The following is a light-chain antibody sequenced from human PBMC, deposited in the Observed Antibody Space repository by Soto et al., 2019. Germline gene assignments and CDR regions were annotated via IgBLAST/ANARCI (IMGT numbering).Light chain of an antibody. Sequence: DLQLTQSPSSVSASVGDRVTITCRASQDISTWLAWYQQKPGKAPKLLIYAAASLRSGVPSRFSGSRSGTDFTLTISSLQPEDFATYYCQQASSFPRTFGGGTKVEIK. V-gene: IGKV1-12*01. CDR3: QQASSFPRT. CDR1: QDISTW. J-gene: IGKJ4*01. CDR2: AAA.